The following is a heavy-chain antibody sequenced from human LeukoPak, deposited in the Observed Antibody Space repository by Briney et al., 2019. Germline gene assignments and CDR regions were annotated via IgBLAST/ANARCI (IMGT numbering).Heavy chain of an antibody. J-gene: IGHJ4*02. D-gene: IGHD2-2*01. CDR3: AKDSDQLLSHY. CDR2: IRYDGSNK. CDR1: GFTFSSYG. V-gene: IGHV3-30*02. Sequence: QAGGSLRLSCAASGFTFSSYGMHWVRQAPGKGLEWVAFIRYDGSNKYYADSVKGRFTISRDNSKNTLYLRMNSLRAEDTAVYYCAKDSDQLLSHYWGQGTLVTVSS.